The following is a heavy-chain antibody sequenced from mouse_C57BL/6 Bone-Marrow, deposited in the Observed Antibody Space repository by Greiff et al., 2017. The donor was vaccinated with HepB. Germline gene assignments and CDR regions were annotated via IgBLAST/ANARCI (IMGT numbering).Heavy chain of an antibody. J-gene: IGHJ2*01. CDR1: GYTFTSYW. CDR3: ARGYFDY. Sequence: QVHVKQPGAELVMPGASVKLSCKASGYTFTSYWMHWVKQRPGQGLEWIGEIDPSDSYTNYNQKFKGKSTLTVDKSSSTAYMQLSSLTSEDSAVYYCARGYFDYWGQGTTLTVSS. V-gene: IGHV1-69*01. CDR2: IDPSDSYT.